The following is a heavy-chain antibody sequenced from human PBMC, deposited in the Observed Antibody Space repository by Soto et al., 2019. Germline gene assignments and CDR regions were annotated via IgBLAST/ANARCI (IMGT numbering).Heavy chain of an antibody. CDR3: LGGGNKYCSSTSCYNV. Sequence: GGSLRLSCAASGFTFSSYAMSWVRQAPGKGLEWVSAISGSGGSTYYADSVKGRFTISRDNSKNTLYLQMNSLRAEDTAVYYALGGGNKYCSSTSCYNVWGKGTTVTVSS. V-gene: IGHV3-23*01. D-gene: IGHD2-2*01. CDR1: GFTFSSYA. J-gene: IGHJ6*04. CDR2: ISGSGGST.